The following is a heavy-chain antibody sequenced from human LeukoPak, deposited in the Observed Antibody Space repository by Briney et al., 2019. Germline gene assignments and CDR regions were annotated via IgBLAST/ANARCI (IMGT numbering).Heavy chain of an antibody. Sequence: SETLSLTCTVSGYSISSGYLWGWIRQPPGKGLEWIGSIYYSGSTYYNPSLKSRVTISVDTSKNQFSLKLSSVTAADTAVYYCARFNSGSYQHYFDYWGQGTLVTVSS. CDR3: ARFNSGSYQHYFDY. CDR1: GYSISSGYL. D-gene: IGHD1-26*01. CDR2: IYYSGST. V-gene: IGHV4-38-2*02. J-gene: IGHJ4*02.